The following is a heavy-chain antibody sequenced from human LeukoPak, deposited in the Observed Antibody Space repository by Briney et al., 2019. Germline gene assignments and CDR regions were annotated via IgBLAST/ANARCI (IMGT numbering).Heavy chain of an antibody. D-gene: IGHD2-8*01. V-gene: IGHV5-51*01. Sequence: PGGSLQISCQGSGSTFTSYWIGGVRQLQGKGVGWMGFIYPGDSDTSYSPSFQGHVTISAHKSISTAYLQVSSLKASDTAMYYCSRGCRTNWFDLWGQGTLVTVSS. CDR3: SRGCRTNWFDL. J-gene: IGHJ5*02. CDR1: GSTFTSYW. CDR2: IYPGDSDT.